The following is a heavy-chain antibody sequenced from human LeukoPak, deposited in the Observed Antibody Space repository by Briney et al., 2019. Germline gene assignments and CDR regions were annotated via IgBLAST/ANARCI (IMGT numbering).Heavy chain of an antibody. CDR2: INWNGGST. J-gene: IGHJ3*02. CDR3: ARDSGIRFLEWLTSTDYAFDI. CDR1: GFTFDDYG. Sequence: GGSLRLSCAASGFTFDDYGMSWVRQAPGKGLEWVSGINWNGGSTGYADSVKGRFTISRDNAKNSLYLQMNSLRAEEAALYYCARDSGIRFLEWLTSTDYAFDIWGQGTMVTVSS. V-gene: IGHV3-20*04. D-gene: IGHD3-3*01.